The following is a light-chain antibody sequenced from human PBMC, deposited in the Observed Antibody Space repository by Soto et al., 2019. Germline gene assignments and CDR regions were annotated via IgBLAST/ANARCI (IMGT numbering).Light chain of an antibody. CDR3: CSYPRSSNFKV. J-gene: IGLJ3*02. CDR2: EGT. V-gene: IGLV2-23*03. Sequence: QSVLTQPASVSGSPGQSIPISCTGTSSDVVSSNLVSWYQKHRGKPPKLMIYEGTKTPSGVSNRFSGSKSGNTASLTISELQTEDEADYYCCSYPRSSNFKVFVGGTPLTVL. CDR1: SSDVVSSNL.